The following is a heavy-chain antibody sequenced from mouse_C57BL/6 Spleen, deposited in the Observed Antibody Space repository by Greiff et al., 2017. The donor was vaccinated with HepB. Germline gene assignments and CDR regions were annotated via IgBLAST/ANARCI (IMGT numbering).Heavy chain of an antibody. CDR2: IDPSDSYT. V-gene: IGHV1-69*01. D-gene: IGHD1-1*01. CDR3: ARRGYGSRRDFDY. CDR1: GYTFTSYW. Sequence: QVQLQQPGAELVMPGASVKLSCKASGYTFTSYWMHWVKQRPGQGLEWIGEIDPSDSYTNYNQKFKGKSTLTVDKSSSTAYMQLSSLTSEDSAVYYCARRGYGSRRDFDYWGQGTTLTVSS. J-gene: IGHJ2*01.